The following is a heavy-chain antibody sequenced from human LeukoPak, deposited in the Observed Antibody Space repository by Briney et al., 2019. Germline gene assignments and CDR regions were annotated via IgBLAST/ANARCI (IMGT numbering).Heavy chain of an antibody. CDR3: ARHRDCSTTTCSVKWGFDY. CDR1: GDSISSYNYF. J-gene: IGHJ4*02. Sequence: PSETLSLTCTVSGDSISSYNYFWGWIRQPPGKGLEWIGTIYYTGTTFYNPSLNSRVTISVARSKNQFSLRLSSVTAADTAVYYCARHRDCSTTTCSVKWGFDYWDQGTLVTVSS. CDR2: IYYTGTT. V-gene: IGHV4-39*01. D-gene: IGHD2-2*01.